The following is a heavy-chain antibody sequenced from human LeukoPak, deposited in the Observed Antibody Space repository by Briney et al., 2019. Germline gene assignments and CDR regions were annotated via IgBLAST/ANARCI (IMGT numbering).Heavy chain of an antibody. D-gene: IGHD3-9*01. CDR3: ARDHSERYFDWPNWFDP. CDR1: GGSFSGYY. V-gene: IGHV4-34*01. Sequence: SETLSLTCAVYGGSFSGYYWSWIRQPPGKGLEWIGEINHSGSTNYNPSLKSRVTISVDTSKNQFSLKLSSVTAADTAVYYCARDHSERYFDWPNWFDPWGQGTLVTVSS. J-gene: IGHJ5*02. CDR2: INHSGST.